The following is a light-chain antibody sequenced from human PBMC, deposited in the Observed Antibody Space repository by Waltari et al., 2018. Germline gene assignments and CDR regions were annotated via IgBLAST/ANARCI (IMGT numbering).Light chain of an antibody. CDR3: AAWDESLKGWV. CDR1: SSNIGSNT. J-gene: IGLJ3*02. V-gene: IGLV1-44*01. CDR2: GND. Sequence: QSVLIQPPSASGTPGQGVTISCFGSSSNIGSNTVDWYQAVPGTAPKLLIHGNDQRPSGVPDRFSGSKSGASGSLAISGLQPEDETDYYCAAWDESLKGWVFGGWTRLTVL.